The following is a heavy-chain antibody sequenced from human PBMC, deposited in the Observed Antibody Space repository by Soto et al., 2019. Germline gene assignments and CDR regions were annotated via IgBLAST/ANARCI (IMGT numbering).Heavy chain of an antibody. D-gene: IGHD2-21*02. V-gene: IGHV2-5*02. CDR1: GFSLSSTEEG. J-gene: IGHJ4*02. CDR2: IYWDDDK. CDR3: AHGSLSGADCNPNPYFDY. Sequence: QITLKESGPTLVKPTQTLTLTCTFSGFSLSSTEEGVGWFRQRPGKAPEWLALIYWDDDKRYSPSLKTRLTSTKDTSNNPVVLTLTNVHPGATATYSCAHGSLSGADCNPNPYFDYSGQGILVSVPS.